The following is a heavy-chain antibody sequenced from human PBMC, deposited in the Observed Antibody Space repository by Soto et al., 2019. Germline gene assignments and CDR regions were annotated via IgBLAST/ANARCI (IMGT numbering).Heavy chain of an antibody. D-gene: IGHD3-10*02. CDR2: ISGSGSPT. CDR3: ARDMSGGTYNYYYGMDV. CDR1: GFSFSSYA. V-gene: IGHV3-23*01. J-gene: IGHJ6*02. Sequence: EVQLLESGGGLGQPGGSLRLSCAASGFSFSSYAMTWVRQAPGRGLEWVSAISGSGSPTYYADSVKGRFTISRDNSKNTLYLQMNSLRADDTAVYYCARDMSGGTYNYYYGMDVWGQVPTVTVSS.